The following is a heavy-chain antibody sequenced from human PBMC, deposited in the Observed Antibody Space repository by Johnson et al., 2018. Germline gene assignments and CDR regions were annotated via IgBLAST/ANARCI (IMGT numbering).Heavy chain of an antibody. CDR3: VRAAYRSVWYFGAFVS. CDR1: GFTFSDYY. D-gene: IGHD6-19*01. Sequence: QVQLVESGGGVVQPGGSLRLSCAASGFTFSDYYMSWIRQAPVKGLEWVSYISSSGSTIYYADSVKGRFTISRDNAKTSLYLQMNSLRAEDTAVYYCVRAAYRSVWYFGAFVSGGQGRMVTV. CDR2: ISSSGSTI. J-gene: IGHJ3*02. V-gene: IGHV3-11*01.